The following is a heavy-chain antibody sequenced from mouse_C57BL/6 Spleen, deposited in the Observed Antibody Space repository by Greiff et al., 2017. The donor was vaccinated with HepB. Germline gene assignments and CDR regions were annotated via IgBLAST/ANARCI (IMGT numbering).Heavy chain of an antibody. D-gene: IGHD1-1*01. CDR3: TRDGCYYVGYWYFDV. V-gene: IGHV5-9-1*02. CDR2: ISSGGDYI. J-gene: IGHJ1*03. Sequence: EVKLVESGEGLVKPGGSLKLSCAASGFTFSSYAMSWVRQTPEKRLEWVAYISSGGDYIYYADTVKGRFTISRDNARNTLYLQMSSLKSEDTSMYYCTRDGCYYVGYWYFDVWGTWTTVTVSS. CDR1: GFTFSSYA.